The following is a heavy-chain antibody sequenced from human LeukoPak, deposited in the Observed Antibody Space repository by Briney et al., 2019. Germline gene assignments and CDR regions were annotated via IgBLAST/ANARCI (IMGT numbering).Heavy chain of an antibody. Sequence: SETLSLTCTVSGGSISSYYWSWIRQPPGKGLEWIGYIYYSGSTNYNPSLKSRVTISVDTSKNQFSLKLSSVNAADTAVYYCGGGSVGWFGELLCYNYYDMDVWGQGTTVTVSS. V-gene: IGHV4-59*12. CDR2: IYYSGST. D-gene: IGHD3-10*01. CDR1: GGSISSYY. CDR3: GGGSVGWFGELLCYNYYDMDV. J-gene: IGHJ6*02.